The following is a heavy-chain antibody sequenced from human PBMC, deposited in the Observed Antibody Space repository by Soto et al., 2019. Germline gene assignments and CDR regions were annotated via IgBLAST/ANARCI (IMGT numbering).Heavy chain of an antibody. CDR2: IKQDGNEK. V-gene: IGHV3-7*01. Sequence: GGSLRLSCAVSGFTFSDYWMSWVRQAPGKGLEWVANIKQDGNEKYYVDSVKDRFTISRDNAKNSLYLQMNSLRAEDTAVYYCARGGSSSWYRVSYFDYCGQGTLVTVSS. CDR3: ARGGSSSWYRVSYFDY. D-gene: IGHD6-13*01. J-gene: IGHJ4*02. CDR1: GFTFSDYW.